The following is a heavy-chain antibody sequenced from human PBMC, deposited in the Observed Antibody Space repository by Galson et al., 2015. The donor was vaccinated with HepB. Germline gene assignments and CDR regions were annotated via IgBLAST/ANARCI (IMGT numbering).Heavy chain of an antibody. V-gene: IGHV1-69*04. D-gene: IGHD5-24*01. Sequence: SVKVSCKASGGTFSSYAISWVRQAPGQGLEWMGRIIPILGIANYAQKFQGRVTITADKSTSTAYMELSSLRSEDTAVYYCARRWLQTLRAFDIWGQGTMVTVSS. CDR2: IIPILGIA. J-gene: IGHJ3*02. CDR1: GGTFSSYA. CDR3: ARRWLQTLRAFDI.